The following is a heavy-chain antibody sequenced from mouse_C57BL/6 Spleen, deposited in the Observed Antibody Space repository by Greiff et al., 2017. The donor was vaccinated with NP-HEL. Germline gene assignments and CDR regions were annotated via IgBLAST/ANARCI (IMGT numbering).Heavy chain of an antibody. J-gene: IGHJ2*01. Sequence: EVQLQESEGGLVQPGSSMKLSCTASGFTFSDYYMAWVRQVPEKGLEWVANINYDGSSTYYLDSLKSRFIISRDNAKNILYLQMSSLKSEDTATYYCVRGEGYYVDYWGQGTTLTVSS. CDR1: GFTFSDYY. CDR2: INYDGSST. CDR3: VRGEGYYVDY. V-gene: IGHV5-16*01.